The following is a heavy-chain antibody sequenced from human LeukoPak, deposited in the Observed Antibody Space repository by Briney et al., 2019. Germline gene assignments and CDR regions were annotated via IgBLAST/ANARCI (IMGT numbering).Heavy chain of an antibody. D-gene: IGHD3-16*01. CDR2: IDPSDSYT. CDR1: RYVFSNYW. V-gene: IGHV5-10-1*01. Sequence: GESLKISCKGSRYVFSNYWITWVRQMPGKGLEWMGRIDPSDSYTNYSPPFQGHVTISADKATSTVYLQWSSLKASDTAMYYCATGSKGGNWIDPWGQGTLVTVSS. CDR3: ATGSKGGNWIDP. J-gene: IGHJ5*02.